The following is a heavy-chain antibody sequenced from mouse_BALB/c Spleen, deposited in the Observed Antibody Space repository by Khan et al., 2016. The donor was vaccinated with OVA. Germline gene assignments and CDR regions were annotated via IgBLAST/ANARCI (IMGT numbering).Heavy chain of an antibody. CDR2: INPNNGVT. Sequence: QVQLQQPGAELVKPGASVKLSCKASGYTFTSYYMYWVKQRPGQGLEWIGGINPNNGVTDFNEKFKSKATLTVDKSSNTAYMLLGSLASGDSAVYYCTRSGWAAFAYWGQGTLVTVSA. CDR3: TRSGWAAFAY. CDR1: GYTFTSYY. J-gene: IGHJ3*01. V-gene: IGHV1S81*02. D-gene: IGHD1-1*02.